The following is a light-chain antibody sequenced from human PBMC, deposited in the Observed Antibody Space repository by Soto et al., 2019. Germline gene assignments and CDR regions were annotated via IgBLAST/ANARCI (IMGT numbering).Light chain of an antibody. CDR1: QSVSRTY. Sequence: ETVLTQSPGTLSLSPGETATLSCRASQSVSRTYLAWYQQKPGQPPRLLIYTASTRATGVPDRFSGSGYGTDFTLTISRLEPEDFAVYYCQQYGNSPRLTFGGGTRVDIK. CDR3: QQYGNSPRLT. V-gene: IGKV3-20*01. J-gene: IGKJ4*01. CDR2: TAS.